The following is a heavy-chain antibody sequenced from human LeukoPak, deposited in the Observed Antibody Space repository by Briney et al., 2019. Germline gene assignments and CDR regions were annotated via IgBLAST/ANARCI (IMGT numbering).Heavy chain of an antibody. J-gene: IGHJ6*02. CDR3: ARAYYYYYGMDV. CDR2: MNPNSGNT. V-gene: IGHV1-8*01. CDR1: GYTFTSYD. Sequence: ASVKVSCKASGYTFTSYDINWVRQATGQGLEWMGWMNPNSGNTGYAQKFQGRVTMTRNTSISTAYMELSSLRSEDTAVYYCARAYYYYYGMDVWGQGTTVTVSS.